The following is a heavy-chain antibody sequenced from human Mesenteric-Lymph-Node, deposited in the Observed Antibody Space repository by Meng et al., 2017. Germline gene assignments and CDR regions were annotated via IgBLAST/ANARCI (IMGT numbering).Heavy chain of an antibody. Sequence: ASVKVSCKASGYTFTSYDINWVRQATGQGLEWMGWISAYNGNSKYSQRLQDRVTMTTDTSTSTAYMELRSLRSDDTAMYFCATSNHYYTSGNYYKIPSEFDYWGQGTLVTVSS. D-gene: IGHD3-10*01. CDR2: ISAYNGNS. V-gene: IGHV1-18*04. CDR1: GYTFTSYD. J-gene: IGHJ4*02. CDR3: ATSNHYYTSGNYYKIPSEFDY.